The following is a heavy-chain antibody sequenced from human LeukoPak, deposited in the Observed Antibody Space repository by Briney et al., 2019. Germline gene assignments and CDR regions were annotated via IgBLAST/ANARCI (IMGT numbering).Heavy chain of an antibody. J-gene: IGHJ3*02. CDR3: ARHVFSEGDDAFDI. V-gene: IGHV4-39*01. CDR2: IYYSGST. CDR1: GGSISSRSYY. D-gene: IGHD5/OR15-5a*01. Sequence: SETLSLTCTVSGGSISSRSYYWGWIRQPPGKGLEWIGSIYYSGSTYYNPSLTSRLPKTVDTSHNQFSLKLSSVTAADTALYYCARHVFSEGDDAFDIWGQGTMVTVSS.